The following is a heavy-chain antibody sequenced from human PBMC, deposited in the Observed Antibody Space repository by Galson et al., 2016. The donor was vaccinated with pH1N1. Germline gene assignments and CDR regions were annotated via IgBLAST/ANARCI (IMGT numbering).Heavy chain of an antibody. Sequence: PALVKPTQTLTLTCNFSGFSVSSSGMGVGWIRQPPGKALEWLAVIYWDEDRRYSPSLKSRLTITKDTSKNQVVLKMTNMDPADTATYYCAHREVMITNAFDFWGQGTMVTVSS. D-gene: IGHD3-16*01. J-gene: IGHJ3*01. CDR1: GFSVSSSGMG. CDR2: IYWDEDR. V-gene: IGHV2-5*02. CDR3: AHREVMITNAFDF.